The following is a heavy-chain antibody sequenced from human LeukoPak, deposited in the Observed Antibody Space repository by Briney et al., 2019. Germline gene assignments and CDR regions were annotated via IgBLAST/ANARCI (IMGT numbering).Heavy chain of an antibody. CDR3: ARRHTGSYYIDY. CDR2: RFYSGST. V-gene: IGHV4-39*07. Sequence: SETLSLTCTVSGGSISSTYYYWGWIRQAPGKGLEWIGSRFYSGSTYYNPSLKSRVTISLDTSKNQFSLKVTSVTAADAAIYYCARRHTGSYYIDYWGQGTLVTVSS. D-gene: IGHD1-26*01. CDR1: GGSISSTYYY. J-gene: IGHJ4*02.